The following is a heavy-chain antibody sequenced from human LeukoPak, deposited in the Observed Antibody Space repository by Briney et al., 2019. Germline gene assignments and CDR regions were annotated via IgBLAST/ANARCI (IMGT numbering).Heavy chain of an antibody. D-gene: IGHD2-8*02. CDR1: GFTVSSNY. CDR2: IKQEGSEK. Sequence: GGSLRLSCAASGFTVSSNYMSWVRQAPGKGLEWVANIKQEGSEKYSVDSVKGRFTTSRDNAKNSLYLQMNSLRAEDTAVYYCARDLGVVYALGFDYWGQGTLVTVSS. V-gene: IGHV3-7*05. CDR3: ARDLGVVYALGFDY. J-gene: IGHJ4*02.